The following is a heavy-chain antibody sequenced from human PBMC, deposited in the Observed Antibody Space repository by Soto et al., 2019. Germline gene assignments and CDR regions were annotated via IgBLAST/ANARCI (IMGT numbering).Heavy chain of an antibody. Sequence: SETLSLTCTVSGGSISSYYWSWIRQPPGKGLEWIGYIYYSGSTNYNPSLKSRVTISVDTSKNQFSLKLSSVTAADTAAYYCARESIAAAGNPGYNWFDPWGQGTLVTVS. CDR1: GGSISSYY. CDR3: ARESIAAAGNPGYNWFDP. CDR2: IYYSGST. D-gene: IGHD6-13*01. V-gene: IGHV4-59*01. J-gene: IGHJ5*02.